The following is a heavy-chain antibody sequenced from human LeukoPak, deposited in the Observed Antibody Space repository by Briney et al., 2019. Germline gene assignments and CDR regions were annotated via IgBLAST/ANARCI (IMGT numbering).Heavy chain of an antibody. V-gene: IGHV3-23*01. D-gene: IGHD2-8*02. J-gene: IGHJ5*02. CDR2: ISGSGGPT. CDR3: VKDAGTA. CDR1: GFTFSAYA. Sequence: PGGSLRLSCAASGFTFSAYAMSWVRQAPGKGLEWVSAISGSGGPTHYADSVKGRFTISRDNAKNSLYLQMDSLRAEDTALYYCVKDAGTAWGQGTLVTVSS.